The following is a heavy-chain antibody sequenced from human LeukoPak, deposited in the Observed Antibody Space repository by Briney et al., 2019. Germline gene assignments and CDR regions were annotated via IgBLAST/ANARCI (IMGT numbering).Heavy chain of an antibody. J-gene: IGHJ4*02. Sequence: GRSLRLSCATSGFPFSTYGFHWVRQAPGKGLERVAVLWYDGSKKYYADSVKGRLTISRDGSQNTLYLQMNSLRAEDTAVYYCARGHNYCSSTSCFFYFDYWGRGTLVTVSS. D-gene: IGHD2-2*01. CDR2: LWYDGSKK. V-gene: IGHV3-33*01. CDR3: ARGHNYCSSTSCFFYFDY. CDR1: GFPFSTYG.